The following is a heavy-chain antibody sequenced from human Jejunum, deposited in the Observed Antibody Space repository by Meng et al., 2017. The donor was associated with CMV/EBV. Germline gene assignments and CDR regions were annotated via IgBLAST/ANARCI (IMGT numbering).Heavy chain of an antibody. CDR1: GFTFISDT. CDR2: ISSRMAFT. D-gene: IGHD3-3*01. CDR3: VRGSDFRYGMDI. J-gene: IGHJ6*02. Sequence: VASGFTFISDTMNWVRQAPGKGLEWVSSISSRMAFTYYADSVKGRFTISRDDAQNSVHLQMNSLRVEDTAIYYCVRGSDFRYGMDIWGQGTKVTVSS. V-gene: IGHV3-21*01.